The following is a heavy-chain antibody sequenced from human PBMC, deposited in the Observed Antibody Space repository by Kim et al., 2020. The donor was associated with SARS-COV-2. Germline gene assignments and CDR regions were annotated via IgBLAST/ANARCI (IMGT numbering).Heavy chain of an antibody. D-gene: IGHD3-10*01. CDR3: AKDWFGELHIILDY. Sequence: GGSLRLSCAASGFTFSSYAMSWVRQAPGKGLECVSAISGSGGSTYYADSVKGRFTISRDNSKNTLYLQMNSLRAEDTAVYYCAKDWFGELHIILDYWGHGTLVTVSS. CDR1: GFTFSSYA. J-gene: IGHJ4*01. CDR2: ISGSGGST. V-gene: IGHV3-23*01.